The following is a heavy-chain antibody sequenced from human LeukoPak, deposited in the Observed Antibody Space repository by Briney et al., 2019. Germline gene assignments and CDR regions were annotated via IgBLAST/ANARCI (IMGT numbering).Heavy chain of an antibody. CDR1: GGSISSYY. J-gene: IGHJ5*02. CDR2: TYYSGST. V-gene: IGHV4-59*12. Sequence: AETLSLTCAVSGGSISSYYWSWVRQPPGKGLEWIGYTYYSGSTNYNPSLKRRVTISVDPSKNQFSLKVISVTAADPALYYCAGGPSSLELLKTWGQGALVTVSP. CDR3: AGGPSSLELLKT. D-gene: IGHD1-7*01.